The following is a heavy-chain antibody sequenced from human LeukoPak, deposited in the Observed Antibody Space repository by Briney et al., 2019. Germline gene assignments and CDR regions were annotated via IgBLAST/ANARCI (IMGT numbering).Heavy chain of an antibody. CDR3: ARGDSIAARPNPSAFDY. Sequence: ASVKVSCKASGYTFTSYGISWGRQAPGQGLEWMGWISAYNGNTNYAQKLQGRVTMTTDTSTSTAYIELRSLRSDDTAVYYCARGDSIAARPNPSAFDYWGQGTLVTVSS. CDR2: ISAYNGNT. J-gene: IGHJ4*02. CDR1: GYTFTSYG. V-gene: IGHV1-18*01. D-gene: IGHD6-6*01.